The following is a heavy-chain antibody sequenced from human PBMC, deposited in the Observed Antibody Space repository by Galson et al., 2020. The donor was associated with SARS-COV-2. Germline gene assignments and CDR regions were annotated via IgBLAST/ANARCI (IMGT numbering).Heavy chain of an antibody. CDR1: GFTFDDYT. J-gene: IGHJ4*02. Sequence: GGSLRLSRAASGFTFDDYTMHWVRQAPGKGLEWVSLISWDGGSTYYADSVKGRFTISRDNSKNSLYLQMNSLRTEDTALYDCAKDSRAYSSGWDHIDYWGQGTLVTVSS. CDR2: ISWDGGST. V-gene: IGHV3-43*01. CDR3: AKDSRAYSSGWDHIDY. D-gene: IGHD6-19*01.